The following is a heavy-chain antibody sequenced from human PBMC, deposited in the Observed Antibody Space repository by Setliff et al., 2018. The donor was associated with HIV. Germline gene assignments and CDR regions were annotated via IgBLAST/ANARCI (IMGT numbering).Heavy chain of an antibody. V-gene: IGHV3-23*01. Sequence: GSLRLSCAASGFTFSSYAMTWVRQAPGKGLEWVSAITGSGANTYYADSVKGRFTISRDNSENTLYLEMDSLRAEDTALYYCAKTLYKYSSGYYGMDVWGQGTTVTVSS. D-gene: IGHD1-20*01. CDR3: AKTLYKYSSGYYGMDV. J-gene: IGHJ6*02. CDR1: GFTFSSYA. CDR2: ITGSGANT.